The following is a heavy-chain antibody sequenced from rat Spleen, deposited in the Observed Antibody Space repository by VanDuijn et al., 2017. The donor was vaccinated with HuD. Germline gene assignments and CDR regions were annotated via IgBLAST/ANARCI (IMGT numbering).Heavy chain of an antibody. J-gene: IGHJ2*01. V-gene: IGHV2-43*01. CDR2: IWSGGST. CDR3: ARENY. Sequence: LQLQESGPGLLKPAQSLSLPCTVAGSQPTTYHVTWVRQPPGKGLEWMGVIWSGGSTAYNSALNSRLSISRDTSKSQVFLKMSSLQTEDTATYYCARENYWGQGVMVTVSS. CDR1: GSQPTTYH.